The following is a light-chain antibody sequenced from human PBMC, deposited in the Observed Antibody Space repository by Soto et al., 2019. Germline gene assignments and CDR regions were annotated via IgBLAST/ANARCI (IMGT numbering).Light chain of an antibody. CDR3: QQYNSWPQT. CDR1: QSVFSN. CDR2: GAS. V-gene: IGKV3-15*01. J-gene: IGKJ1*01. Sequence: EIVMTQSPATLSVSPGERATLSCRASQSVFSNLAWYQQEPGQAPRLLISGASTRASGVPARFSGSGSGTEFTLTLSSLQSEDFAVYYCQQYNSWPQTFGQGTKVEIK.